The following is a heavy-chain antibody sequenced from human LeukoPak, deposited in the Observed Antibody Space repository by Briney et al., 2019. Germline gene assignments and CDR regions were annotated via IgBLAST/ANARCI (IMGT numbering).Heavy chain of an antibody. D-gene: IGHD3-22*01. J-gene: IGHJ6*03. CDR3: ARHRHDSSGYYGAKYYYMDV. V-gene: IGHV4-39*01. CDR2: ITRSGGT. Sequence: SETLSLTCTVSGGSISSSSYYWSWIRQPPGKGLEWIGEITRSGGTNYNPSLKSRVTILVDMSKNQVSLKLSSVTAADTAVYYCARHRHDSSGYYGAKYYYMDVWGNGTTVIVSS. CDR1: GGSISSSSYY.